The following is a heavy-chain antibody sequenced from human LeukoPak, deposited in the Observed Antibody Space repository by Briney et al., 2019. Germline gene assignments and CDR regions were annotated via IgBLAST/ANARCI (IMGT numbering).Heavy chain of an antibody. CDR2: ISAHNGNT. CDR1: GYTFTSYG. J-gene: IGHJ4*02. CDR3: ARRSRIGGAGSFDY. Sequence: ASVKVSCKASGYTFTSYGISWVRQAPGQGLEWMGWISAHNGNTNYAQKLQGRVTMTTDTSTSTAYMELSSLTSDDTAVYYCARRSRIGGAGSFDYWGQGTLVTVSS. D-gene: IGHD6-13*01. V-gene: IGHV1-18*01.